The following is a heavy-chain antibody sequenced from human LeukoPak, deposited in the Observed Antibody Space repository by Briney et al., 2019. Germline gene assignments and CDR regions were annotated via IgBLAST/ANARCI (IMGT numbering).Heavy chain of an antibody. CDR3: TRSSLSFDY. CDR1: GFRFSSHW. J-gene: IGHJ4*02. D-gene: IGHD3-16*02. Sequence: PGGSLRLSCAASGFRFSSHWMTWVRQAPGKGLEWVANIKQDGSERYYVDSVKGGFTISRDNTKNSLYLQMNSLRAEDTAVYYCTRSSLSFDYWGQGTLVTVSS. V-gene: IGHV3-7*01. CDR2: IKQDGSER.